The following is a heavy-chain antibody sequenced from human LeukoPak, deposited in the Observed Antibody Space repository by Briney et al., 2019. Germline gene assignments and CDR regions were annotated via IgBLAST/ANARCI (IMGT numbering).Heavy chain of an antibody. D-gene: IGHD4-17*01. Sequence: SETLSLTCAIYGGSFSVWYWSSVRQSPGKGLEWIAEITHSGRTHYNPSLKSRVTISADTSKNQFFLRLTSVTAADTAVYYCAPIFGDSPDFASWGQGTLVTVSS. CDR3: APIFGDSPDFAS. V-gene: IGHV4-34*01. CDR1: GGSFSVWY. CDR2: ITHSGRT. J-gene: IGHJ4*01.